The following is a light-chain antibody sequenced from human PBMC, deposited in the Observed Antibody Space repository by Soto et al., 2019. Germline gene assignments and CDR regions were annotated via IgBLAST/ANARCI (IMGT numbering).Light chain of an antibody. CDR3: SSYAGSSDIV. V-gene: IGLV2-8*01. CDR1: SSDVGGYNF. J-gene: IGLJ1*01. CDR2: AVT. Sequence: QSALTQPPSASGSPGQSVTISCTGTSSDVGGYNFVSWYQQHPGSAPKLIISAVTNRPSGVPDRFSGSKSGNTASLTVSGLQADDEADYYCSSYAGSSDIVFGTGTKLTVL.